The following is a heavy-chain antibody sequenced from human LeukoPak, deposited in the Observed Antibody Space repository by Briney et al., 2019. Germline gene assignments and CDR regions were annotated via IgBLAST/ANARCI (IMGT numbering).Heavy chain of an antibody. CDR3: ARGRGGYNWDY. Sequence: SETLSLTCTVSGGSISSSSYYWGWIRQPPGKGLEWIGSIYYSGSTYYNPSLKSRVTISVDTSKNQFSLKLSSVTAADTAVYYCARGRGGYNWDYWGQGTLVTVSS. J-gene: IGHJ4*02. V-gene: IGHV4-39*01. CDR1: GGSISSSSYY. CDR2: IYYSGST. D-gene: IGHD5-24*01.